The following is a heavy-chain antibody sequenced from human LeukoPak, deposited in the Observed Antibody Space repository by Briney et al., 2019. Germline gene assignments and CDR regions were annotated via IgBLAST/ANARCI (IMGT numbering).Heavy chain of an antibody. D-gene: IGHD4-17*01. V-gene: IGHV4-39*07. CDR1: GGSISSRSYY. J-gene: IGHJ6*03. CDR2: IYYSGNT. Sequence: PSETLSHACTVSGGSISSRSYYWGWIRQPPGKGLEWIASIYYSGNTYYNPSLKSRVTISGDTSKNQFSLKLSSVTAADTAVYYCARNPRKGDYWSSYYYYYMDVWGKGTTVTVSS. CDR3: ARNPRKGDYWSSYYYYYMDV.